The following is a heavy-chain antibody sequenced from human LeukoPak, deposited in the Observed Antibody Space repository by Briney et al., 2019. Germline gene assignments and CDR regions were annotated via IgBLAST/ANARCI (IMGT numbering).Heavy chain of an antibody. D-gene: IGHD4-17*01. CDR1: GGSFSGYY. J-gene: IGHJ4*02. Sequence: KPSETLSLTCAAYGGSFSGYYWSWIRQPPGKGLEWIGYIYYSGSTNYNPSLKSRVTISVDTSKNQFSLKLSSVTAADTAVYYCARLGDYVFDYWGQGTLVTVSS. CDR2: IYYSGST. V-gene: IGHV4-59*01. CDR3: ARLGDYVFDY.